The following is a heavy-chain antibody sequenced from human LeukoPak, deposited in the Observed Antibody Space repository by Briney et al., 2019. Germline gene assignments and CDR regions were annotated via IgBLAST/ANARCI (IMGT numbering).Heavy chain of an antibody. Sequence: SGPTLVNPTPTLTLTCTFSGFSLSTSGMCVSWIRQPPGKALEWLARIDWDDDKYYSTSLKTRLTISKDTSKNQVVLTMTNMDPVDTATYYCARHYYDSSGYSFDYWGQGTLVTVSS. J-gene: IGHJ4*02. V-gene: IGHV2-70*11. CDR1: GFSLSTSGMC. CDR2: IDWDDDK. D-gene: IGHD3-22*01. CDR3: ARHYYDSSGYSFDY.